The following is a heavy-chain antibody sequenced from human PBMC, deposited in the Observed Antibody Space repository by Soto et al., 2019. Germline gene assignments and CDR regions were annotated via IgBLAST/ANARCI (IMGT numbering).Heavy chain of an antibody. Sequence: LRLSCAASGFTFSSYAMHWVRQAPGKGLEWVAVISYDGSNKYYADSVKGRFTISRDNSKNTLYLQMNSLRAEDTALYYCAREYSSSLLYYDILTGYPYWGQGTQVTVSS. D-gene: IGHD3-9*01. CDR1: GFTFSSYA. CDR3: AREYSSSLLYYDILTGYPY. V-gene: IGHV3-30-3*01. J-gene: IGHJ4*02. CDR2: ISYDGSNK.